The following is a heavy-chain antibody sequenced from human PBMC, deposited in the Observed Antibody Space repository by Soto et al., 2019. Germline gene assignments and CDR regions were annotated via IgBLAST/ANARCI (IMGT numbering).Heavy chain of an antibody. CDR3: AKNGPAYADAFDS. CDR1: GFIFASYA. CDR2: ISGSAGTT. Sequence: GSLRLSCSASGFIFASYAMSWVRQAPGKGLEWVSVISGSAGTTDYAGSVTGRFTISRDNSKNTLYLHMNSLKGEDTAVYYCAKNGPAYADAFDSWGQGTMVTVS. J-gene: IGHJ3*01. D-gene: IGHD2-8*01. V-gene: IGHV3-23*01.